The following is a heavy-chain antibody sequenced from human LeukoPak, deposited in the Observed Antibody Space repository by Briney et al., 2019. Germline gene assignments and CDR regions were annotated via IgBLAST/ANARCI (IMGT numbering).Heavy chain of an antibody. CDR3: ARDMVRGHLDY. CDR2: IYYSGST. J-gene: IGHJ4*02. CDR1: GGSVSSGSYY. D-gene: IGHD3-10*01. Sequence: SETLSLTCTVSGGSVSSGSYYWIWIRQPPGKGLEWIGYIYYSGSTNYNPSLKSRATISADTSKNQLSLKLSSVTAADTAVYYCARDMVRGHLDYWGQGTLVTVSS. V-gene: IGHV4-61*01.